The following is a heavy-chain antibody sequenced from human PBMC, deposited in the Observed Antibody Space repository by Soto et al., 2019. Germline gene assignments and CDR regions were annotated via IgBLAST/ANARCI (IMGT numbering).Heavy chain of an antibody. D-gene: IGHD5-18*01. Sequence: SETLSLTCTVSGGSISSYYWSWIRQPPGKGLEWIGYIYYSGSTNYNPSLKSRVTISVDTSKNQFSLKLSSVTAADTAVYYCARAKGIQPWFFYWGQGTLVTVSS. V-gene: IGHV4-59*01. CDR3: ARAKGIQPWFFY. CDR2: IYYSGST. CDR1: GGSISSYY. J-gene: IGHJ4*02.